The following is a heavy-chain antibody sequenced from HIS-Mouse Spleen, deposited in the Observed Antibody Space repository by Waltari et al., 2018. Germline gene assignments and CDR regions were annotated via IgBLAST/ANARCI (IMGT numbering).Heavy chain of an antibody. CDR2: IYWKDDK. Sequence: QITLKESGPTLVKPTQTLTLTCTFSGFSLSTSGVGVGWIRQPPGKALEWLALIYWKDDKGESPALKSRLTITKDTSKNQVVLTMTNMDPVETATYYWAHCFIVGAGEGFDPWGQGTLVTVSS. V-gene: IGHV2-5*01. D-gene: IGHD1-26*01. J-gene: IGHJ5*02. CDR3: AHCFIVGAGEGFDP. CDR1: GFSLSTSGVG.